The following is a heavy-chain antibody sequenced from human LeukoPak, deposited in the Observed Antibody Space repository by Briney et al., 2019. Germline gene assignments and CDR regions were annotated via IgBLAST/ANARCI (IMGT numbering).Heavy chain of an antibody. J-gene: IGHJ4*02. CDR3: ARRALTTGYFDY. V-gene: IGHV5-51*01. D-gene: IGHD1-1*01. Sequence: PGESLKISCEGSGYSFTSYWIAWVRQMPGKGLEWMGIIYPGDFDTRYSPSFQGQVTISADKSINTAYLQWSSLKASDTATYYCARRALTTGYFDYWGQGSLVTVSS. CDR1: GYSFTSYW. CDR2: IYPGDFDT.